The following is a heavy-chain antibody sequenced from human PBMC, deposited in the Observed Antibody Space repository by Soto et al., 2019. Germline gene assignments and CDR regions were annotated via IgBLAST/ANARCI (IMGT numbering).Heavy chain of an antibody. Sequence: SETLSLTCTLSGASITSTTYFWAWIRQPPGKGLEWVGSIYYSGRTYYNPSLRSRVTISVDRSKNQFSLTMSSVTAADTAVYYCARSAAPLTPNNWFDPWGQGTLVTSPQ. V-gene: IGHV4-39*01. D-gene: IGHD6-13*01. J-gene: IGHJ5*02. CDR1: GASITSTTYF. CDR3: ARSAAPLTPNNWFDP. CDR2: IYYSGRT.